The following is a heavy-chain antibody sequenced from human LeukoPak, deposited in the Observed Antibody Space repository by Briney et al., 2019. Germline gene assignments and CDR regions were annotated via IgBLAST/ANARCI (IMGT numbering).Heavy chain of an antibody. CDR1: GFTVSSNY. V-gene: IGHV3-66*01. Sequence: GGSLRLSCAASGFTVSSNYMSWVRQAPGKGLEWVSVIYSGGSTYYADSVKGRFTISRDNSKNTLYLQMNSLRAEDTAVYYCAGEGYYDSSGPYDYWGQGTLVTVSS. CDR2: IYSGGST. J-gene: IGHJ4*02. D-gene: IGHD3-22*01. CDR3: AGEGYYDSSGPYDY.